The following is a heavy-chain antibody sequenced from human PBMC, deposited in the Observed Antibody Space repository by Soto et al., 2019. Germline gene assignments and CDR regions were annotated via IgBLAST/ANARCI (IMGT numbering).Heavy chain of an antibody. CDR1: GFTFSNYG. V-gene: IGHV3-30*18. CDR2: ISYDGDNE. Sequence: QVQLVESGGGVVQPGRSLRLSCAASGFTFSNYGMHWVRQAPGKGLEWVAIISYDGDNEYYADSVRGRFTISRDNSKNTLSLQTSSLRQEDTAVYYCAKDGGPVYCNSPGCSAKHFDYWGQGTLVTVSS. J-gene: IGHJ4*02. CDR3: AKDGGPVYCNSPGCSAKHFDY. D-gene: IGHD2-2*01.